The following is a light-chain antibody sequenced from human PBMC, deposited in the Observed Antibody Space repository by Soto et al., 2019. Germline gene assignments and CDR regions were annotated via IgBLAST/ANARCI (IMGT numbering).Light chain of an antibody. CDR1: QSVSSAY. V-gene: IGKV3D-20*02. Sequence: EIVLTQSPGTLSLSPGERATLSCRASQSVSSAYLAWYQHKPGQPPTLLIYAASSRVTGIPDRFSGSGSGTDFTLTISSLEPEDFAVYYCQQRSNWPQTFGQGTKLEIK. CDR2: AAS. CDR3: QQRSNWPQT. J-gene: IGKJ2*01.